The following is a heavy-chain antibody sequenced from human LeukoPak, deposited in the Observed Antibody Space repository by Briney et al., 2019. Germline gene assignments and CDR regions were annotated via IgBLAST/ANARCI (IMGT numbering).Heavy chain of an antibody. CDR2: ISGSGGST. J-gene: IGHJ6*03. D-gene: IGHD3-3*01. CDR3: AKDLITIFGVVEPLYYYYYMDV. CDR1: GFTFSSYA. Sequence: GGSLRLSCAASGFTFSSYAMSWVRQAPGKGLEWVSAISGSGGSTYYADSVKGRFTISRDNSKNTLCLQMNSLRAEDTAVYYCAKDLITIFGVVEPLYYYYYMDVWGKGTTVTVSS. V-gene: IGHV3-23*01.